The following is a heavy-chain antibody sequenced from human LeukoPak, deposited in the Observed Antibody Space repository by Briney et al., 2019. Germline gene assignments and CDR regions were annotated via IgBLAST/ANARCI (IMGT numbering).Heavy chain of an antibody. CDR2: IRYDASNK. Sequence: GGSLRLSCAASEFTFSTYGMHWVRQAPGKGLEWVAFIRYDASNKYYADSVKGRFTISRDNAKDSLYLQMNSLRAEDTAVYYCARDPGSGYEEHFDYWGQGTLVTVSS. D-gene: IGHD5-12*01. V-gene: IGHV3-30*02. CDR1: EFTFSTYG. J-gene: IGHJ4*02. CDR3: ARDPGSGYEEHFDY.